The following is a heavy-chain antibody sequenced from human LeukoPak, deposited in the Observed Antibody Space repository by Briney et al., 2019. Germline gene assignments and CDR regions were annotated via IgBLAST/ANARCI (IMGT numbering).Heavy chain of an antibody. CDR2: IYYSGST. Sequence: PSETLSLTCTVSGGSISSSSYYWGWIRQPPGKGLGWIGSIYYSGSTYYNPSLKSRVTISVDTSKNQFSLKLSSVTAADTAVYYCARQRSITIFGVVRLPLERTLTIFDYWGQGTLVTVSS. V-gene: IGHV4-39*01. CDR3: ARQRSITIFGVVRLPLERTLTIFDY. D-gene: IGHD3-3*01. CDR1: GGSISSSSYY. J-gene: IGHJ4*02.